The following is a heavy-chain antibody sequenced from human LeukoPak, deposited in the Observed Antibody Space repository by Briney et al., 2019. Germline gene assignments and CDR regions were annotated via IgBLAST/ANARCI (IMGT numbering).Heavy chain of an antibody. D-gene: IGHD4-17*01. CDR3: AGATVTRSGDFDS. Sequence: ASVKVSCKASGYTFTGYYMHWVRQAPGQGLEWMGWINPNSGGTNYAQKFQGRVTMTRDTSISTAYIELSRLRAEDTAVYYCAGATVTRSGDFDSWGQGTLVTVSS. CDR2: INPNSGGT. V-gene: IGHV1-2*02. CDR1: GYTFTGYY. J-gene: IGHJ4*02.